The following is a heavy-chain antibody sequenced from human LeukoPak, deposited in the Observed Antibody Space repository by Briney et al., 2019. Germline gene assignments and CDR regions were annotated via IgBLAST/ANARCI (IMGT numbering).Heavy chain of an antibody. CDR3: ARSGIAARRIYYYGMDV. J-gene: IGHJ6*02. V-gene: IGHV4-59*01. Sequence: SETLSLTCTVSGGSISSYYWSWIRQPPGKGLEWIGYIYYSGSTNYNPSLKSRVTISVDTSKNQFSPKLSSVTAADTAVYYCARSGIAARRIYYYGMDVWGQGTTVTVSS. D-gene: IGHD6-6*01. CDR2: IYYSGST. CDR1: GGSISSYY.